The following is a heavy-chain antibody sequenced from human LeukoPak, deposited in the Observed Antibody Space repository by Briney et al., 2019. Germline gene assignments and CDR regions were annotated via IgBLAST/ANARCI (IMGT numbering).Heavy chain of an antibody. CDR3: ARGGGLDV. D-gene: IGHD3-16*01. Sequence: SGTLSLTCAVSGGSIINSNWWSWVRQPPGKGLEWIGEIDHSGSTSYNPSLKSRVTMSVDRSQNQFSLRLSTVTAADTAVYFCARGGGLDVWGQGATVTVSS. CDR1: GGSIINSNW. J-gene: IGHJ6*02. V-gene: IGHV4-4*02. CDR2: IDHSGST.